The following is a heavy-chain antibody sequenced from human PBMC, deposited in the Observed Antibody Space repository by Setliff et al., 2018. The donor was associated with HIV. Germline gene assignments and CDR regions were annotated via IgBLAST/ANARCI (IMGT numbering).Heavy chain of an antibody. V-gene: IGHV4-4*07. CDR1: GDSITRYY. J-gene: IGHJ3*02. CDR2: IYTGGRT. CDR3: ARDEQWLVRVGAFDI. D-gene: IGHD6-19*01. Sequence: SETLSLTCAVSGDSITRYYWSWIRQSAGKGLEWVGRIYTGGRTNYNPSLKGRVTMSVDTSKNQFSLKLTSVTAADTAVYYCARDEQWLVRVGAFDIWGQGTMVTVSS.